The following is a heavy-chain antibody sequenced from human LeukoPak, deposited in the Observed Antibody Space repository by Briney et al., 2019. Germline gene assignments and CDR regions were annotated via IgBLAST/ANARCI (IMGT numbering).Heavy chain of an antibody. D-gene: IGHD1-14*01. CDR2: VYTSGTT. CDR3: AKLITPGQTSFDF. CDR1: GASITTDS. V-gene: IGHV4-4*07. J-gene: IGHJ4*02. Sequence: SETLSLTCTVSGASITTDSWSWIRQPAGKGLEWIGRVYTSGTTSYNPSLKSRVTMSVDTSKNQFSLKLTSLTAADTAVYYCAKLITPGQTSFDFWGQGTLVTVSP.